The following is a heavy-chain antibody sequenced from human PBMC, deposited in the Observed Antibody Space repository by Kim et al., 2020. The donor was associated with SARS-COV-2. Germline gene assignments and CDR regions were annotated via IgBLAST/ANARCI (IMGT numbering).Heavy chain of an antibody. V-gene: IGHV3-23*01. D-gene: IGHD2-15*01. J-gene: IGHJ4*02. CDR1: GFTFRSHA. CDR3: ARRYWSGGTCYAIDD. Sequence: GGSLRLSCAASGFTFRSHAMNWVRQAPGKGLEWVSGISVSGGTTDYADSVKGRFTISRDNSKHTLYLQMNSLRAEDTAVYYCARRYWSGGTCYAIDDWGQGTLVTVSS. CDR2: ISVSGGTT.